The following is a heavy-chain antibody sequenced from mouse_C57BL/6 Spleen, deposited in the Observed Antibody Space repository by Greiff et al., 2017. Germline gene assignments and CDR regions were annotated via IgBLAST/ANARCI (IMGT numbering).Heavy chain of an antibody. CDR3: ARGNYYGSSFYAMDY. Sequence: EVQLQQSGPELVKPGASVKMSCKASGYTFTDYNMHWVKQSHGKSLEWIGYINPNNGGTSYNQKFKGKATLTVNKSSSTAYMELRSLTSEDSAVYYCARGNYYGSSFYAMDYWGQGTSVTVSS. J-gene: IGHJ4*01. CDR1: GYTFTDYN. D-gene: IGHD1-1*01. CDR2: INPNNGGT. V-gene: IGHV1-22*01.